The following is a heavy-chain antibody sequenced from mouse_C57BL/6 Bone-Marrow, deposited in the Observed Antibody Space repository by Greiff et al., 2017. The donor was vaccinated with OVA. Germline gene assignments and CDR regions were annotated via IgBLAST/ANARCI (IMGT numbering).Heavy chain of an antibody. Sequence: EVQLQQSGPVLVKPGASVKMSCKASGYTFTDYYMNWVKQSHGKSLEWIGVINPYNGGTSYNQKFKGKATLTVDKSSSTAYMELNSLTSEDSAVYYCANAYYTKWGFAYWGQGTLVTVSA. D-gene: IGHD2-5*01. V-gene: IGHV1-19*01. CDR2: INPYNGGT. CDR3: ANAYYTKWGFAY. CDR1: GYTFTDYY. J-gene: IGHJ3*01.